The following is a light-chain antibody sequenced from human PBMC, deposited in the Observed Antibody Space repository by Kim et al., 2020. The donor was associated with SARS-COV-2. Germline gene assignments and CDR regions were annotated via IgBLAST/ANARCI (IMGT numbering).Light chain of an antibody. CDR1: QRLGSR. CDR3: QQYIHWPPDT. CDR2: DTS. J-gene: IGKJ2*01. V-gene: IGKV3-15*01. Sequence: PGEKAPRPLLAIQRLGSRLSWYHQKPHQAPKLLIYDTSASATAIPARCIGSGSGTEFTLPTSSLRTEIFAVYYYQQYIHWPPDTFGQGTQLEIK.